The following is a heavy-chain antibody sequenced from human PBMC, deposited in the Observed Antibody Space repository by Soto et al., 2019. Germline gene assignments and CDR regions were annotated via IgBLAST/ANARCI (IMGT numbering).Heavy chain of an antibody. CDR1: GYKFTDYY. J-gene: IGHJ2*01. Sequence: QVLLVQSGAEVKKPGASVKVSCKASGYKFTDYYIHWVRQAPGQGPEWMGWVNPKRGDAGYAQKFQGWVTMTRDTATTTAYLEVNRLKSDDTAVYYCARDPGIPGRYWYFDLWGRGTLVTVSS. D-gene: IGHD1-20*01. V-gene: IGHV1-2*04. CDR3: ARDPGIPGRYWYFDL. CDR2: VNPKRGDA.